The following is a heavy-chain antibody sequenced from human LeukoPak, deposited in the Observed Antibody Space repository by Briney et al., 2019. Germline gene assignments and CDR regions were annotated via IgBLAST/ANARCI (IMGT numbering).Heavy chain of an antibody. J-gene: IGHJ6*02. V-gene: IGHV4-39*01. CDR2: IHYSGST. Sequence: SETLSLTCTVSGGSISSSSYYCAWIRQPPGKGLEWIGSIHYSGSTYYNPSLKSRVTMSVDTSKNQFSLKLSSVTAADTALYYCARGSVDCSSTCCTTIYQYYGMDVWGQGTTVTVSS. CDR1: GGSISSSSYY. CDR3: ARGSVDCSSTCCTTIYQYYGMDV. D-gene: IGHD2-2*01.